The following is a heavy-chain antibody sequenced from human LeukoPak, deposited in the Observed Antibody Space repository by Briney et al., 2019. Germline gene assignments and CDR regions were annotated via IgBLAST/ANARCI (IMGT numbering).Heavy chain of an antibody. Sequence: SETLSLTCAVYGGSFSGYYWSWIRQPPGKGLEWIGEINHSGSTNYNPSLKSRVTVSVDTSKNQFSLKLSSVTAADTAVYYCARGGGYNWFDPWGQGTLVTVSS. V-gene: IGHV4-34*01. CDR1: GGSFSGYY. J-gene: IGHJ5*02. CDR2: INHSGST. CDR3: ARGGGYNWFDP.